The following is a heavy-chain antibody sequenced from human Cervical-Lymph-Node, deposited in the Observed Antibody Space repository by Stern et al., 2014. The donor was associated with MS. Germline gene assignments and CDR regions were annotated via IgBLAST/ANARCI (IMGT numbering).Heavy chain of an antibody. CDR1: GYSFSSHW. V-gene: IGHV5-51*01. D-gene: IGHD3-22*01. J-gene: IGHJ3*02. CDR3: ARQGNYHDSHAFDI. Sequence: EVQLLESGAEVKKSGESLKISCKGAGYSFSSHWIAWVRQKPGKGLEWMGIIYPGDSDTRHSPSFQGQVSISVDKSTSPAYLQWSSLTDSDTAIYYCARQGNYHDSHAFDIWGQGTMVIVSS. CDR2: IYPGDSDT.